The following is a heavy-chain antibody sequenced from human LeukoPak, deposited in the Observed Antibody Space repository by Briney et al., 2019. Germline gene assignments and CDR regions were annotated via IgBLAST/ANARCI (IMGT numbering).Heavy chain of an antibody. CDR2: IYYSGST. J-gene: IGHJ4*02. CDR3: ARETLYCSGGSCYDYFDY. D-gene: IGHD2-15*01. V-gene: IGHV4-59*12. CDR1: GGSISSYY. Sequence: SETLSLTCTVSGGSISSYYWSWIRQPPGKGLEWIGYIYYSGSTNYNPSLKSRVTISVDTSKNQFSLKLSSVTAADTAVYYCARETLYCSGGSCYDYFDYWGQGTLVTVSS.